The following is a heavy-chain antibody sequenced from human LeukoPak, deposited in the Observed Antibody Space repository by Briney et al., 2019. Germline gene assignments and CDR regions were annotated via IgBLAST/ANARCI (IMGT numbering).Heavy chain of an antibody. D-gene: IGHD6-13*01. V-gene: IGHV3-33*01. CDR1: GFTFSSFG. J-gene: IGHJ5*02. CDR2: IWYDASNK. Sequence: PGGSLTLSCAASGFTFSSFGMHWVRQAPGKGLEWVAVIWYDASNKYYADSVKGRFTISRDNSKNTLFLQMNSLRDDDTAAYYCVRGVGVSRFNYFDPWGQGTLVIVSS. CDR3: VRGVGVSRFNYFDP.